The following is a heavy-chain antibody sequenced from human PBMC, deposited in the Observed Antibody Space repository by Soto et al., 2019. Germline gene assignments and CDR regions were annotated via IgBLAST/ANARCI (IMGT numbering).Heavy chain of an antibody. V-gene: IGHV3-30*18. CDR1: GFTFSSYG. D-gene: IGHD5-12*01. CDR2: ISYDGSNK. J-gene: IGHJ4*02. CDR3: AKAYELDY. Sequence: GGSLRLSCAASGFTFSSYGMHWVRQAPGKGLEWVAVISYDGSNKYYADSVKGRFTISRDNSKNTLYLQMNSLRAEDTAVYYCAKAYELDYWGQGTLVTVSS.